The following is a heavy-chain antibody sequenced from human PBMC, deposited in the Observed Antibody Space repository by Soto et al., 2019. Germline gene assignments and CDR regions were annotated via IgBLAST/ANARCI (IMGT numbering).Heavy chain of an antibody. CDR1: GYTFTSYG. CDR3: AREDDCSGGSCYCDF. CDR2: ISAYNGNT. V-gene: IGHV1-18*01. D-gene: IGHD2-15*01. J-gene: IGHJ4*02. Sequence: QVQLVQSGAEVKKPGASVKVSCKASGYTFTSYGISWVRQAPGQGLEWMGWISAYNGNTNYAQKLQGRVTMTTDTSTSTAYIELRSLRSDDTAVYYCAREDDCSGGSCYCDFWGQGTLVTVSS.